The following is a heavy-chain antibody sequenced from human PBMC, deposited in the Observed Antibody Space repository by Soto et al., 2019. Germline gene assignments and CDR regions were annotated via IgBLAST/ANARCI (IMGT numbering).Heavy chain of an antibody. V-gene: IGHV2-5*02. J-gene: IGHJ4*02. CDR3: AQTSYSNHVDY. D-gene: IGHD4-4*01. CDR2: IYWDDDK. Sequence: SGPTLVKPTQTLTLTCTFSGFSLSTSGVGVGWIRQPPGKALEWLALIYWDDDKRYSPSLKGRLTITKDTSKNQVVLTMTNMDPVDTATYYCAQTSYSNHVDYWGQGTLVTVSS. CDR1: GFSLSTSGVG.